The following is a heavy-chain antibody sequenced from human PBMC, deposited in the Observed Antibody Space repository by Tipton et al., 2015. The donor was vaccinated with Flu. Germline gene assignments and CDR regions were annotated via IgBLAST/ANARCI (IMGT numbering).Heavy chain of an antibody. D-gene: IGHD4-11*01. CDR2: VGTMSHSGRT. V-gene: IGHV4-38-2*01. Sequence: LRLSCAVSGYSISSGYYWGWIRQPPGKGLEWIGTVGTMSHSGRTYNNPSLKSRVTISVDTSKNQFSLEMRSVTAADMAVYYCARRDFSNYVSDPKNWFDRWGQGILVTVSS. CDR1: GYSISSGYY. CDR3: ARRDFSNYVSDPKNWFDR. J-gene: IGHJ5*02.